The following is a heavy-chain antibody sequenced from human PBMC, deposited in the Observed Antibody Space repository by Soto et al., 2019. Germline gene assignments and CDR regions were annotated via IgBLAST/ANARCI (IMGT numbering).Heavy chain of an antibody. J-gene: IGHJ5*02. CDR3: ARGQVDIVVHWFDP. Sequence: QVQLVQSGAEVKKPGSSVKVSCKASGGTFSSYAISWVRQAPGQGLEWMGGIIPIFGTANYAQKFQGRVTITADESTSTAYMELSSRRSEDTDVYYGARGQVDIVVHWFDPWGQGTLVTVSS. CDR2: IIPIFGTA. CDR1: GGTFSSYA. D-gene: IGHD5-12*01. V-gene: IGHV1-69*01.